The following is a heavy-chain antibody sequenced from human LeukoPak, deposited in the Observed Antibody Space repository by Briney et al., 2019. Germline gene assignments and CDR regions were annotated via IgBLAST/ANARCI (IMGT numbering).Heavy chain of an antibody. CDR3: ARDRYSSSWYTLDY. J-gene: IGHJ4*02. Sequence: GGSLRLSCAASGFTFSSYSMNWVRQAPGRGLEWVSSISSSSSYIYYADSVKGRFTISRDNAKNSLYLQMNSLRAEDTAVYYCARDRYSSSWYTLDYWGQGTLVTVSS. CDR1: GFTFSSYS. V-gene: IGHV3-21*01. D-gene: IGHD6-13*01. CDR2: ISSSSSYI.